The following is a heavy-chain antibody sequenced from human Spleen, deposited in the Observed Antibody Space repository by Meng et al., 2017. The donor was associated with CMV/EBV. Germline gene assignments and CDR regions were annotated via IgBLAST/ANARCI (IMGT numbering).Heavy chain of an antibody. D-gene: IGHD3-10*01. Sequence: MSSEGYYWNWLRQHPGKGLEWIGYIYYTGSTYYDPSFESRVTISVDTSNNQFSLSLSSVTAADTAVYFCARGGSGLLWFGENNWFDLWGQGTLVTVSS. CDR1: MSSEGYY. CDR3: ARGGSGLLWFGENNWFDL. V-gene: IGHV4-31*02. CDR2: IYYTGST. J-gene: IGHJ5*02.